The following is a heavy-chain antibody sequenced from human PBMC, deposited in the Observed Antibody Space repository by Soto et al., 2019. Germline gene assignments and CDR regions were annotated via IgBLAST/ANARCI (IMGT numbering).Heavy chain of an antibody. CDR3: ARDDLGHCSSTSCYLFRYYYYGMDV. Sequence: ASVKVSCKASGYTFTSYGISWVRQAPGQGLEWMGWISAYNGNTNYAQKLQGRVTMTTDTSTSTAYMELRSLRSDDTAVYYCARDDLGHCSSTSCYLFRYYYYGMDVWGQGTTVTVSS. CDR1: GYTFTSYG. J-gene: IGHJ6*02. CDR2: ISAYNGNT. V-gene: IGHV1-18*01. D-gene: IGHD2-2*03.